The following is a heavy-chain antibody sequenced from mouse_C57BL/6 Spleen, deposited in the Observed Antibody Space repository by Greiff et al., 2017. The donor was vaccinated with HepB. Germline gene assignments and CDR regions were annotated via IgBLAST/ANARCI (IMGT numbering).Heavy chain of an antibody. J-gene: IGHJ4*01. V-gene: IGHV1-80*01. CDR1: GYAFSSYW. CDR2: IYPGDGDT. CDR3: ARSTRYYAMDY. Sequence: QVQLQQSGAELVKPGASVKISCKASGYAFSSYWMNWVKQRPGKGLEWIGQIYPGDGDTNYNGKFKGKATLTADKSSSTAYMQLSSLTSEDSAVYFCARSTRYYAMDYWGQGTSVTVSS.